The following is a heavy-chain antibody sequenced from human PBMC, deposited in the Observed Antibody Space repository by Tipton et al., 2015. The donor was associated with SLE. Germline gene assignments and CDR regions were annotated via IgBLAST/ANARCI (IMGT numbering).Heavy chain of an antibody. D-gene: IGHD6-19*01. V-gene: IGHV3-23*01. CDR2: ISGSGGST. J-gene: IGHJ4*02. Sequence: GSLRLSCAASGFTFSSYDMHWVRQATGKGLEWVSAISGSGGSTYYADSVKGRFTISRDNSKNTLYLQMNSLRAEDTAVYYCAKFSEQSDYWGQGTLVTVSS. CDR1: GFTFSSYD. CDR3: AKFSEQSDY.